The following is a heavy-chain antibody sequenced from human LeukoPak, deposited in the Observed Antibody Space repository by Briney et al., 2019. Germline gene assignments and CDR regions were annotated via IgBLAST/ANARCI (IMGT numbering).Heavy chain of an antibody. D-gene: IGHD6-19*01. J-gene: IGHJ4*02. Sequence: SETLSLTCAVYGGSFSGHYWSWIRQPPGKGLEWIGEINHSGSTNYNPSLKSRVTISVDTSKNQFSLKLSSVTAADTAVYYCARGPGIAVAGYFDYWGQGTLVTVSS. CDR3: ARGPGIAVAGYFDY. CDR1: GGSFSGHY. CDR2: INHSGST. V-gene: IGHV4-34*01.